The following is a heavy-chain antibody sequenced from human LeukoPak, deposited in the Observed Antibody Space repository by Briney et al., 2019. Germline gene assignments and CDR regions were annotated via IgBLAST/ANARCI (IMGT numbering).Heavy chain of an antibody. Sequence: GGSLRLSCAASGFTFDDYAMHWGRQAPGKGLEWVSLISGDGAGTYYAVSVKGRFTISRDNSKNSLYLQMNSLRTEDTALYYCAKDRIMAYQDTADAFDICGQGTMVTVSS. CDR2: ISGDGAGT. D-gene: IGHD5-18*01. J-gene: IGHJ3*02. CDR1: GFTFDDYA. V-gene: IGHV3-43*02. CDR3: AKDRIMAYQDTADAFDI.